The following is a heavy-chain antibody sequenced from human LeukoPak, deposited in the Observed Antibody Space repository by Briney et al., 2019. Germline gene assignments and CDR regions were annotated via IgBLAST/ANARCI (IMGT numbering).Heavy chain of an antibody. Sequence: PGGSLRLSCAGSGFTFSNAWMTWVRQAPGKGLEWVGRIARKTDGGTTAYGAPVKDRFTISRDDSENTLYLQMNSLKTEDTAVYYCTTEYYYASNYWGQGTLVTVS. J-gene: IGHJ4*02. D-gene: IGHD3-22*01. CDR1: GFTFSNAW. V-gene: IGHV3-15*04. CDR3: TTEYYYASNY. CDR2: IARKTDGGTT.